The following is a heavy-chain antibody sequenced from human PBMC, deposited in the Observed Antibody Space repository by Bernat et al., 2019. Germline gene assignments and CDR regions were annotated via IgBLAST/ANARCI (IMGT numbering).Heavy chain of an antibody. J-gene: IGHJ4*02. Sequence: QVQLVESGGGVVQPGRSLILSCAASGFTFSSYGMHWVRQAPAKGLEWVAVISYDGSNKYYTDSVKGRFTISRDNSKYTLYLQMDGLTYESTGVYYCEKRHGADVYDIDYWRQGTLVTVSS. D-gene: IGHD3-22*01. CDR2: ISYDGSNK. CDR3: EKRHGADVYDIDY. CDR1: GFTFSSYG. V-gene: IGHV3-30*18.